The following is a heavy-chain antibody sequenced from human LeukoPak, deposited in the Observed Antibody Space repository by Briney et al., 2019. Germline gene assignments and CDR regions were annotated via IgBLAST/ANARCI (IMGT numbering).Heavy chain of an antibody. CDR2: IYYSGSA. J-gene: IGHJ4*02. CDR3: ARHWVVTPNY. D-gene: IGHD4-23*01. Sequence: SETLSLTCIVSGGSISNSSYYWGWIRQPPGKGLEWIGSIYYSGSAYYNPSLKSRVTISVDTSKNQFSLRLTSVTAADTAVYYCARHWVVTPNYWGQGTLVTVSS. V-gene: IGHV4-39*01. CDR1: GGSISNSSYY.